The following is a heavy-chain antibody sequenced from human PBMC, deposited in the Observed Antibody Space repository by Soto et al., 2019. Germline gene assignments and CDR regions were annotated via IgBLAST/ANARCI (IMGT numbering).Heavy chain of an antibody. D-gene: IGHD4-17*01. CDR1: GFTFSSYA. J-gene: IGHJ4*02. CDR2: ISGSGDST. CDR3: VRDRTTVTLFDY. Sequence: GGSLRLSCAASGFTFSSYAMNWVRKAPGKGLEWVSVISGSGDSTYYADSVKGRFTISRDNAKNTVYLQMNSLRDEDTAIYYCVRDRTTVTLFDYWGQGALVTVSS. V-gene: IGHV3-23*01.